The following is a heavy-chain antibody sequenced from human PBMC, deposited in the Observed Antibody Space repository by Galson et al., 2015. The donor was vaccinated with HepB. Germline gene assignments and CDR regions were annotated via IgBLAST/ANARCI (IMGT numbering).Heavy chain of an antibody. CDR2: VSPDGRIA. V-gene: IGHV3-30*04. CDR3: ARDFEWNFDL. D-gene: IGHD3-9*01. Sequence: SLRLSSAASGFTFSASNMHWVRQAPGKGLEWLAIVSPDGRIASYTDSVKGHFTISSDNSKNSLFLQVDGLRPEDTAMYYCARDFEWNFDLWGQGTLVTVSS. J-gene: IGHJ4*02. CDR1: GFTFSASN.